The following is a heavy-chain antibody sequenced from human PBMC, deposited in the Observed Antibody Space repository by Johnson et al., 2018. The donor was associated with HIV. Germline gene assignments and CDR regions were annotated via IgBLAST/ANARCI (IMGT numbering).Heavy chain of an antibody. V-gene: IGHV3-30*04. CDR2: ISYDGSNK. D-gene: IGHD1-26*01. CDR1: GFTLSSYA. J-gene: IGHJ3*02. Sequence: VQLVESGGGVVQPGRSLRLSCAASGFTLSSYAMHWVRQAPGKGLEWVAVISYDGSNKYYADSVKGRFTISRDNSKNTLYLQMNSLRAEDTAVYYCAREGRLGSYLGGVAFDIWG. CDR3: AREGRLGSYLGGVAFDI.